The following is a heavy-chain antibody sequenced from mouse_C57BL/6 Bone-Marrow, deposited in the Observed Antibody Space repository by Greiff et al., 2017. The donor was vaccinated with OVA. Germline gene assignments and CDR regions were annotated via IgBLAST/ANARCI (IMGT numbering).Heavy chain of an antibody. D-gene: IGHD1-1*01. V-gene: IGHV2-2*01. Sequence: QVQLQQSGPGLVQPSQSLSITCTVSGFSFTSYGVHWVRQSPGKGLEWLGGIWSGGSTAYNAAFISRLSISKDNSKSQVFFNMHSLQADDTAIYYCARMDYGSSYYYAMDYWGQGTSVTVSS. CDR3: ARMDYGSSYYYAMDY. CDR1: GFSFTSYG. CDR2: IWSGGST. J-gene: IGHJ4*01.